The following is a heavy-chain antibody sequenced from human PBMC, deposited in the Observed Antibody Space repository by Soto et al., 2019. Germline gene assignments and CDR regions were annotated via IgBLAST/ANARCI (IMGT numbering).Heavy chain of an antibody. Sequence: SETLSLTCTVSGGSISSYYWSWIRQPAGKGLEWIGRIYTSGSTNYNPSLKSRVTMSVDTSKNQFSLKLSSVTAADTAVYYCASGSGRYWGDYYYGMDVWGQGTTVTVSS. V-gene: IGHV4-4*07. CDR3: ASGSGRYWGDYYYGMDV. D-gene: IGHD1-26*01. CDR2: IYTSGST. CDR1: GGSISSYY. J-gene: IGHJ6*02.